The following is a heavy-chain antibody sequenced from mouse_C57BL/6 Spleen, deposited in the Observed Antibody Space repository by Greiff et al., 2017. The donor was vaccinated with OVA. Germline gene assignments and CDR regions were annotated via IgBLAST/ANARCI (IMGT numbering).Heavy chain of an antibody. D-gene: IGHD1-1*01. J-gene: IGHJ2*01. V-gene: IGHV3-6*01. Sequence: DVKLQESGPGLVKPSQSLSLTCSVTGYSITSGYYWNWIRQFPGNKLEWMGYISYDGSNNYNPSLKNRISITRDTSKNQFFLKLNSVTTEDTATYYCARDGSTVVATGYFDYWGQGTTLTVSS. CDR2: ISYDGSN. CDR3: ARDGSTVVATGYFDY. CDR1: GYSITSGYY.